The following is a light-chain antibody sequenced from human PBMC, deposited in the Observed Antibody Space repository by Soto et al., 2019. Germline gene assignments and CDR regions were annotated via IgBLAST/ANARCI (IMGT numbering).Light chain of an antibody. CDR2: EVS. CDR3: SSYTSSSTLAYV. V-gene: IGLV2-14*01. CDR1: SSDVGGYNY. J-gene: IGLJ1*01. Sequence: QSALTQPASVSGSPGQSITISCTGTSSDVGGYNYVSWYQQHAGKAPKLMIYEVSNRPSGVSNRFSGSKSGNTASLTISGLQAEDEADYSCSSYTSSSTLAYVFGTGTKVTVL.